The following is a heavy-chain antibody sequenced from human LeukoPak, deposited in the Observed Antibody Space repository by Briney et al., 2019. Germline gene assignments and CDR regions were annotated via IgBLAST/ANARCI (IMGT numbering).Heavy chain of an antibody. V-gene: IGHV3-23*01. Sequence: GGSLRLSCAASGFTFSSYGMSWVRQAPGKGLEWVSAISGSGGSTYYADSVKGRFTISRDNSKNTLYLQMNSLRAEDTVVYYCAKAAYGSGSYFLDYWGQGTLVTVSS. CDR2: ISGSGGST. D-gene: IGHD3-10*01. CDR1: GFTFSSYG. J-gene: IGHJ4*02. CDR3: AKAAYGSGSYFLDY.